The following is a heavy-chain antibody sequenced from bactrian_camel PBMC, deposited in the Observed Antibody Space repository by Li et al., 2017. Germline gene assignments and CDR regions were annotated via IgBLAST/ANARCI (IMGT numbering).Heavy chain of an antibody. D-gene: IGHD3*01. V-gene: IGHV3-2*01. Sequence: VQLVESGGGLVQPGGSLRISCAASGLAFSSQAMCWVRQAPGKGLEWVCTISSDSSITYYADSVKGRFIISGDDDNNTVDHEMNNLKAEDTAVYYCAADRPSVRPACSLNDPNYWGQGTQVTVS. J-gene: IGHJ4*01. CDR2: ISSDSSIT. CDR3: AADRPSVRPACSLNDPNY. CDR1: GLAFSSQA.